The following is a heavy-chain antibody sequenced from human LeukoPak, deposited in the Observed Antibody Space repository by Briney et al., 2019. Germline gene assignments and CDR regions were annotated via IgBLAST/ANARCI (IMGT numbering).Heavy chain of an antibody. J-gene: IGHJ4*02. D-gene: IGHD6-13*01. CDR1: GFTFSDYY. CDR2: ISSSSSYT. V-gene: IGHV3-11*06. Sequence: GGSLRLSCAASGFTFSDYYVSWIRQAPGKGLEWVSYISSSSSYTNYVDSVKGRFTISSDNAKNSLYLQMNSLRAEDTAVYHCARDFRRSSSWPFDYWGQGTLVTVSS. CDR3: ARDFRRSSSWPFDY.